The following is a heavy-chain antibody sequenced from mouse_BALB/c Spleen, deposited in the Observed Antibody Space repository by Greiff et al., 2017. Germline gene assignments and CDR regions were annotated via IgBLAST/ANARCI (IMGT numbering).Heavy chain of an antibody. CDR3: TRPLISHFDF. J-gene: IGHJ2*01. V-gene: IGHV6-6*01. Sequence: EVQLVESGGGLVQPGGSMKLSCAASGFTFSDSWMDWVRLSPEKGLEWVAEIRTKANNHAIYYAESVKGRFTISRDDSKSGVYLQMNSLRAEDTGVYYGTRPLISHFDFWGQGTTLTVSS. D-gene: IGHD6-1*01. CDR1: GFTFSDSW. CDR2: IRTKANNHAI.